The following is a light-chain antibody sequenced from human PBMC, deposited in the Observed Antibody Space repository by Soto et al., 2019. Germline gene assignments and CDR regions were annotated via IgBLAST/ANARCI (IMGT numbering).Light chain of an antibody. Sequence: QSALTQPASASGSPGQSITISCTGTSSDIGGYNYISWYQQLPGKAPKFIIYDVRNRPSGVSNRFSGSRSGNTASLTISGLQAEDAADYYCSSYTSSSTVIFGGGTKLTVL. CDR3: SSYTSSSTVI. CDR2: DVR. J-gene: IGLJ2*01. CDR1: SSDIGGYNY. V-gene: IGLV2-14*01.